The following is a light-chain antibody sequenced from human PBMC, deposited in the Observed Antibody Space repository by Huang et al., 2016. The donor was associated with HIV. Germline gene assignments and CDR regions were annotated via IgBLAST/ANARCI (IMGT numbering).Light chain of an antibody. CDR3: QQYKNWPRT. CDR1: QTVDSA. CDR2: GAS. Sequence: EVVMTQSPATLSVSPGERAALSCRASQTVDSALAWYQQKPGQAPRLLIYGASNRAPGIPARFSGSGSGTEFTLTISGLQSEDFAVYYCQQYKNWPRTFGPGTTVDIK. J-gene: IGKJ3*01. V-gene: IGKV3-15*01.